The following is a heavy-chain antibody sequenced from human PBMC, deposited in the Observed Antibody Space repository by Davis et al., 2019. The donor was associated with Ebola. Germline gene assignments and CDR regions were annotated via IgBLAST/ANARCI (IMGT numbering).Heavy chain of an antibody. CDR2: ISAFSGNT. D-gene: IGHD4-17*01. V-gene: IGHV1-18*01. CDR3: ARRDYGDYGAF. CDR1: GYTFTSYG. Sequence: AASVKVSCKASGYTFTSYGISWVRQAPGQGLEWMGWISAFSGNTNYAQKLQGRVTMTTDTSTRPAYMELRSLRSDDTAVYYRARRDYGDYGAFWGQGTLVTVSS. J-gene: IGHJ4*02.